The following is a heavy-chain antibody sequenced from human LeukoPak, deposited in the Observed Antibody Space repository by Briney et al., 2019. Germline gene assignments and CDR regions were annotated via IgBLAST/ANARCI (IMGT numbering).Heavy chain of an antibody. D-gene: IGHD5-12*01. V-gene: IGHV3-23*01. CDR1: GFTFSSYA. CDR3: AKDGAWLRFDD. J-gene: IGHJ4*02. Sequence: GGSLRLSCAASGFTFSSYAMSWVRQAPGKGLEWVSAISGRAGTTHYADSVKGRFTISRDNSKNTLYLQMNSLRAEDTAVYYCAKDGAWLRFDDWGQGILVTVSS. CDR2: ISGRAGTT.